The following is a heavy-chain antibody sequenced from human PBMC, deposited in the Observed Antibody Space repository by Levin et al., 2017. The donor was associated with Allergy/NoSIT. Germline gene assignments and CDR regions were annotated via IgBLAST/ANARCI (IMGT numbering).Heavy chain of an antibody. V-gene: IGHV3-74*01. Sequence: GGSLRLSCAASGFTFSRYYMHWVRQAPGKGLVWVSRITLDVTDTYYADSVKGQFTISRDNAENTLFLQMNSLRAEDTAIYYCARGGCSSTSCLDYWGQGILVTVSS. CDR2: ITLDVTDT. CDR3: ARGGCSSTSCLDY. CDR1: GFTFSRYY. J-gene: IGHJ4*02. D-gene: IGHD2-2*01.